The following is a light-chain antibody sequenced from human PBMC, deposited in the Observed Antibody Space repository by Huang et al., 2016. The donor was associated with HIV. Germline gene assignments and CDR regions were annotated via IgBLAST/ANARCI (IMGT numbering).Light chain of an antibody. CDR2: ATS. CDR3: QQYHGIPLT. V-gene: IGKV1-NL1*01. Sequence: DIQMTQSPSSLSASVGDRVTITCRASQGIGNSLAWYQQKPEKAPRLLLYATSRLESGVPSSFIGSGSGTHYTLTISTLQPEDIASYYCQQYHGIPLTFGQGTKVEIK. J-gene: IGKJ1*01. CDR1: QGIGNS.